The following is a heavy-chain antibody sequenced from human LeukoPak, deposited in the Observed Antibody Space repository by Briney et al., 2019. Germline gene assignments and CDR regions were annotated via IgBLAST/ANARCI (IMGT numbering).Heavy chain of an antibody. CDR1: GYTFTSHD. V-gene: IGHV1-46*01. CDR3: ARDFKGHEYYFDY. CDR2: INPSGGST. Sequence: ASVKVSCKASGYTFTSHDINWVRQATGQGLEWMGIINPSGGSTSYAQKFQGRVTMTRDTSTSTVYMELSSLRSEDTAVYYCARDFKGHEYYFDYWGQGTLVTVSS. J-gene: IGHJ4*02.